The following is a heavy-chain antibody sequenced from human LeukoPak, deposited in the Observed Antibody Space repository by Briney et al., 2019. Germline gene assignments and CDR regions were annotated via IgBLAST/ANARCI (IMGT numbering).Heavy chain of an antibody. J-gene: IGHJ4*02. CDR1: GGSISSYY. Sequence: SETLSLTCTVSGGSISSYYWSWIRQPPEKGLEWIGYIYYTGSTNYNPSLKSRVTISVHTSKNQFSLKLSSVTAADTAVYYCAREHCSTTTCYFDYWGQGTLVTVSS. D-gene: IGHD2-2*01. CDR3: AREHCSTTTCYFDY. CDR2: IYYTGST. V-gene: IGHV4-59*01.